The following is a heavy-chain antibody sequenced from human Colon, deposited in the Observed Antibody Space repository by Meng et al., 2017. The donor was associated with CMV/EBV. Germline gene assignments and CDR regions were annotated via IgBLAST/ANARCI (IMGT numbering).Heavy chain of an antibody. CDR1: GFTFTDYD. Sequence: GESLKISCAVSGFTFTDYDMNWVRQAPGKGLEWISYISNSGTSKYYAASVNGRFTISRDNAKNSLYLQMNTLRAEDTALYYCAKDVGANFFHGLDVWGQGTTVTVSS. CDR3: AKDVGANFFHGLDV. V-gene: IGHV3-48*03. D-gene: IGHD1-26*01. J-gene: IGHJ6*02. CDR2: ISNSGTSK.